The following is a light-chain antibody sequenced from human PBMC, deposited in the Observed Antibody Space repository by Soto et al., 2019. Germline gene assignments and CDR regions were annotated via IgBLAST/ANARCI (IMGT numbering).Light chain of an antibody. Sequence: QSALTQPASVSGSPGQSITISCTGTSSDVGSFNYVSWYQQHPGKAPKVMIYDVSNRPSGVSNRFSGFKSGNTASLTISGLQAADEADYYCSSYTSSSTVIFGGGTKLTVL. CDR1: SSDVGSFNY. J-gene: IGLJ2*01. CDR3: SSYTSSSTVI. V-gene: IGLV2-14*01. CDR2: DVS.